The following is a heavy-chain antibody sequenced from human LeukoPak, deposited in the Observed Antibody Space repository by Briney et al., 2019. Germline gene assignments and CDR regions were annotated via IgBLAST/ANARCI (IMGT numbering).Heavy chain of an antibody. V-gene: IGHV3-30-3*01. CDR1: GFTFSSYA. CDR2: ISYDGSNK. CDR3: ARAYQWLLPDY. J-gene: IGHJ4*02. D-gene: IGHD6-19*01. Sequence: PGRSLRLSCAASGFTFSSYAMHWVRQAPGKGLEWVAVISYDGSNKYYADSVKGRFTISRDNAKNSLYLQMNSLRAEDTAVYYCARAYQWLLPDYWGQGTLVTVSS.